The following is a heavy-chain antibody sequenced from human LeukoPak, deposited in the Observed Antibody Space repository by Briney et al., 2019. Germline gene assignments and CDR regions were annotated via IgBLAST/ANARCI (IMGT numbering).Heavy chain of an antibody. D-gene: IGHD3-10*01. CDR2: IKQDGREK. V-gene: IGHV3-7*01. CDR1: GFTFSSYW. Sequence: GGSLRLSCAASGFTFSSYWMSWVREAPGKGLEWVANIKQDGREKHYVDSVKGRFTISRDNAKNSLYLQMSSLRAEDTAVYDCARSLYGSGSYNKGDGFFDYWGQGTLVTVSS. J-gene: IGHJ4*02. CDR3: ARSLYGSGSYNKGDGFFDY.